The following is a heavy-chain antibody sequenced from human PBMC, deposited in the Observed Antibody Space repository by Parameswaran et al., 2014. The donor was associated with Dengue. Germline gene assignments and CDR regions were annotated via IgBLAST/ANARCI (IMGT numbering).Heavy chain of an antibody. V-gene: IGHV3-30*18. D-gene: IGHD1-1*01. CDR1: GFSFSNFG. CDR2: ILHDGSEQ. J-gene: IGHJ3*02. CDR3: AKDSGHKSGAFDI. Sequence: SLKISCAASGFSFSNFGMHWVRQAPGKGLEWLGVILHDGSEQYFGESLKGRLTISRDNSRNTAYLQLSSLRIEDTAVYYCAKDSGHKSGAFDIWGRGTVVTVSS.